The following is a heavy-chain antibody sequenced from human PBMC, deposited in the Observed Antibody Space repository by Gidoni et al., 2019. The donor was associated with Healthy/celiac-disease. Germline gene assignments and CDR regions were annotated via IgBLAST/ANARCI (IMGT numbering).Heavy chain of an antibody. CDR3: ARLKVDYYDSSGYYIVDWFDP. CDR1: GGSISSSSYY. J-gene: IGHJ5*02. V-gene: IGHV4-39*01. Sequence: QLQLQESGPGLVKPSETLSLTCTVSGGSISSSSYYWGWIRQPPGKGLEWIGSIYYSGSTYYNPSLKSRVTISVDTSKNQFSLKLSSVTAADTAVYYCARLKVDYYDSSGYYIVDWFDPWGQGTLVTVSS. D-gene: IGHD3-22*01. CDR2: IYYSGST.